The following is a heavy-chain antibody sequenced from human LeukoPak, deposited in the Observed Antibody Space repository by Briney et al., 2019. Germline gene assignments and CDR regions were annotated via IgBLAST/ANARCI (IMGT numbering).Heavy chain of an antibody. Sequence: GGSLRLSCAASGFTFSNYWMNWVRQAPGKGLEWVANIKQDRSEKYYVDSVKGRFTISRDNGKNSLYLQMNSLKTEDTAVYYCTYPSIVGATRSYYYYMDVWGKGTTVTVSS. V-gene: IGHV3-7*03. J-gene: IGHJ6*03. CDR1: GFTFSNYW. D-gene: IGHD1-26*01. CDR3: TYPSIVGATRSYYYYMDV. CDR2: IKQDRSEK.